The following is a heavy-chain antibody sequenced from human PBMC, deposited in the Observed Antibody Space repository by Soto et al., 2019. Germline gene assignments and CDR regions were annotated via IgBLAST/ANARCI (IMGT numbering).Heavy chain of an antibody. CDR2: MNPNSGNT. CDR1: GYTFTGYY. V-gene: IGHV1-8*02. Sequence: ASVKVSCKASGYTFTGYYMHWVRQAPGQGLEWMGWMNPNSGNTGYAQKFQGRVTMTRNTSISTAYMELSSLRSEDTAVYYCARNTYGYDAIGYYYVDNWFDPWGQGTLVTVSS. J-gene: IGHJ5*02. D-gene: IGHD3-22*01. CDR3: ARNTYGYDAIGYYYVDNWFDP.